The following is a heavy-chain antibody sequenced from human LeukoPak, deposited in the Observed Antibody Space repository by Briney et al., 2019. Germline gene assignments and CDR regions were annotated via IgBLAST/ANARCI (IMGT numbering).Heavy chain of an antibody. CDR1: GFTFSSYA. Sequence: GGSLRLSCAASGFTFSSYAVSWVRQAPGKGLEWVSSISSSSSYTYYADSVKGRFTISRDNAKNSLYLQMNSLRAEDTAVYYCVRTGTHGVVDYWGQGTLVTVSS. J-gene: IGHJ4*02. D-gene: IGHD1-7*01. CDR3: VRTGTHGVVDY. CDR2: ISSSSSYT. V-gene: IGHV3-21*01.